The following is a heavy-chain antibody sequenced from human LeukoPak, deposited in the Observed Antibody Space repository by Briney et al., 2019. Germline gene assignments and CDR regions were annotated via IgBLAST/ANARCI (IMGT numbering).Heavy chain of an antibody. CDR1: GFSFSSYV. Sequence: GGSLRLSCAASGFSFSSYVMNWVRQAPGKGLEWVSSISSSSSYIYYADSVKGRFTISRDNAKNSLYLQMNSLRAEDTAVYYCAREQYYYDSSGYYPHRSFDYWGQGTLVTVSS. CDR2: ISSSSSYI. CDR3: AREQYYYDSSGYYPHRSFDY. V-gene: IGHV3-21*01. J-gene: IGHJ4*02. D-gene: IGHD3-22*01.